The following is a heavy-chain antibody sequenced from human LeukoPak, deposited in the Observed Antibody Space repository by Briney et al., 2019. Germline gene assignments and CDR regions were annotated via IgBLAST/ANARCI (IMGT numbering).Heavy chain of an antibody. CDR3: ARGSCSSTSCYRRQTGFGYYYGSGSPRPEYFQH. D-gene: IGHD2-2*01. V-gene: IGHV4-39*07. Sequence: PTETLSLTCTVSGGSISSSSYYWGWIRQPPGKGLEWIGSIYYSGSTYYNPSLKSRVTISVDTSKNQFSLKLSSVTAADTAVYYCARGSCSSTSCYRRQTGFGYYYGSGSPRPEYFQHWGQGTLVTVSS. CDR1: GGSISSSSYY. CDR2: IYYSGST. J-gene: IGHJ1*01.